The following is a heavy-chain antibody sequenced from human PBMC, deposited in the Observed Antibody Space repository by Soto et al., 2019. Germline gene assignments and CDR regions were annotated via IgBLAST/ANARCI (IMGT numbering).Heavy chain of an antibody. J-gene: IGHJ4*02. D-gene: IGHD3-22*01. CDR2: VYYSGST. Sequence: SETLSLTCTVSGGSISSGGYYWSWIRQHPGKGLEWIGYVYYSGSTYYNPSLKSRVTISVDTSKNQFSLKLSSVTAADTAVYYCARRGRGYYDSSGYFDYWGQGTLVTVSS. CDR1: GGSISSGGYY. CDR3: ARRGRGYYDSSGYFDY. V-gene: IGHV4-31*03.